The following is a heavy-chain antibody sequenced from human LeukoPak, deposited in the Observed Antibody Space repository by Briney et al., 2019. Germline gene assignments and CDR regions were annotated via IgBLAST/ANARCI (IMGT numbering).Heavy chain of an antibody. Sequence: GGSLRLSCAASGFTFSSYWMHWVRQAPGKGLVWVSRVNSDGSSTSYADSVKGRFTISRDDSQNTLYLQMDSLTPDDTAVYYCARHLRVYAFDYWGQGTPVTVAS. CDR2: VNSDGSST. D-gene: IGHD2-8*01. V-gene: IGHV3-74*01. CDR3: ARHLRVYAFDY. J-gene: IGHJ4*02. CDR1: GFTFSSYW.